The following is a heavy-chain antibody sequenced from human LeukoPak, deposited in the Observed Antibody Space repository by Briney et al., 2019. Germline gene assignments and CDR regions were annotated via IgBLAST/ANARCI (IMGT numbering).Heavy chain of an antibody. CDR3: AKESQRGISYRGGPFAY. CDR1: GFNFSNYG. CDR2: MTYDESFH. J-gene: IGHJ4*02. V-gene: IGHV3-30*18. Sequence: PGGSLRLSCAASGFNFSNYGIHWVRQAPGKGLEWVAAMTYDESFHYYGESEKGRFIISRDNSMNTVYLQMNSLTPEDTAIYFCAKESQRGISYRGGPFAYWGQAILVTASS. D-gene: IGHD3-16*02.